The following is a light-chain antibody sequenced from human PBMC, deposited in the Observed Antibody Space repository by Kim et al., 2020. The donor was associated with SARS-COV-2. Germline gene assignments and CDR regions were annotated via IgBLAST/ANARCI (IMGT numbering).Light chain of an antibody. V-gene: IGLV2-8*01. CDR1: SSDGGAYNE. CDR2: EVT. Sequence: GKSVTISSTGTSSDGGAYNEVSWHQQPPGKATKLMIYEVTRRPWGPADRFAGKKSGTTASLTVAGLQDEDAADYYCTSVTGVNHVAFGGGTQLTVL. J-gene: IGLJ2*01. CDR3: TSVTGVNHVA.